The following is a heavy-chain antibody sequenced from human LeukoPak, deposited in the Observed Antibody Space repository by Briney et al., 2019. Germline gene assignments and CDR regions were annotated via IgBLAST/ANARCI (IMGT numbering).Heavy chain of an antibody. V-gene: IGHV4-59*01. Sequence: PSETLSLTCTVSGGSISSYYWNWIRQTPGRGLEWIGYIHYSGSTNYNPSLKSRVSISGDTSKNHFSLKLSSVSAADTAVYYCARGLTPGYSYGYGSFDIWGQGTMVTVSS. D-gene: IGHD5-18*01. J-gene: IGHJ3*02. CDR1: GGSISSYY. CDR2: IHYSGST. CDR3: ARGLTPGYSYGYGSFDI.